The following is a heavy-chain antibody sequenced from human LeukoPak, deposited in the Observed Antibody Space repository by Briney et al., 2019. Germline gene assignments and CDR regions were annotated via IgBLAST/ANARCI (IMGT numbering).Heavy chain of an antibody. CDR3: AKCGNSGCHLIDY. D-gene: IGHD5-12*01. V-gene: IGHV3-23*01. CDR2: VSGRTGGT. J-gene: IGHJ4*02. Sequence: GGSLRLSCAASGFTFNTNAMSWVRQAPGKGLEWVSAVSGRTGGTYYADSVKGRFTISRDNSKSTLYLQMDSLRAEDTAVYYCAKCGNSGCHLIDYWGQGTLVTVSS. CDR1: GFTFNTNA.